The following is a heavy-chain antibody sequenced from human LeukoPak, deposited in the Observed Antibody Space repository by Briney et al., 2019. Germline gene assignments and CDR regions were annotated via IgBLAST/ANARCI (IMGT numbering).Heavy chain of an antibody. CDR3: AKDLSSYVTEYFQH. D-gene: IGHD3-10*02. V-gene: IGHV3-23*01. J-gene: IGHJ1*01. Sequence: QSGGSLRLSCAASGFTFSSYWMNWVRQAPGKGLEWVSAISGSGGSTYYADSVKGRFTIPRDNSKNTLYLQMNSLRAEDTAVYYCAKDLSSYVTEYFQHWGQGTLVTVSS. CDR1: GFTFSSYW. CDR2: ISGSGGST.